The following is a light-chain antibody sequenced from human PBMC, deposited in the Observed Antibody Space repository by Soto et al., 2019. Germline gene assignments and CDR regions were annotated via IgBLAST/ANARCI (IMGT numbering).Light chain of an antibody. V-gene: IGLV3-25*02. Sequence: SYELTQPPSVSVSPGQTARITCSGDALPKQYAYWYQQKPGQAPVLVIYKDSERPSGIPERFSGSSSGTTVTLTISGVQAXXXXXXXCQSADSSGTYDVFGTGTKLTVL. CDR2: KDS. CDR1: ALPKQY. J-gene: IGLJ1*01. CDR3: QSADSSGTYDV.